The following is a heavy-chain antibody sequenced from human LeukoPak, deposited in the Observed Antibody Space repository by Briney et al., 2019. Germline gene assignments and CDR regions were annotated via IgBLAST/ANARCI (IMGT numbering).Heavy chain of an antibody. J-gene: IGHJ4*02. CDR3: ARNLGGNYIFDS. Sequence: PSEPLSLTCSVSGASISSYYWSCIRQPAGKGPEWIGRISPSGSPTYNPSLKSRATMSLDPSKNQFSLTLSSVTAADTAVYYCARNLGGNYIFDSWGQGALVTVSS. CDR1: GASISSYY. D-gene: IGHD1-26*01. CDR2: ISPSGSP. V-gene: IGHV4-4*07.